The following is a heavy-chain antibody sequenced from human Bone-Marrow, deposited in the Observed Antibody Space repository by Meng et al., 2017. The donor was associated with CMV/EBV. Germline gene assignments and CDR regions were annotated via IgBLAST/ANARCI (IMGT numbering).Heavy chain of an antibody. CDR2: ISGSGSST. CDR1: GFIFGHFD. J-gene: IGHJ6*02. D-gene: IGHD2-2*02. Sequence: GGSLRLSCAVSGFIFGHFDMSWVRQAPGRGLEWVAFISGSGSSTDYADSVKGRFTISRDNSKNMLHLQMDNLRADDTAVYYCAKDGRYCSRASCYIPPGYFYGMDVWGQGTTVTVSS. V-gene: IGHV3-23*01. CDR3: AKDGRYCSRASCYIPPGYFYGMDV.